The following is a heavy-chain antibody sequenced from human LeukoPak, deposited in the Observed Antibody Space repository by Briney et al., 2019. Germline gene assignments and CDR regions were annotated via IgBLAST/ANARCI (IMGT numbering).Heavy chain of an antibody. Sequence: GGSLRLSCAASGFTFSSYAMSWVRQAPGKGLEWVSAISSSDSDTYHADSVKGRFTISRDKSKNTLYLQMNSLRAEDTAVYYRARQIGYCSSGTCYFDFWGQGSLVTVSS. CDR2: ISSSDSDT. CDR3: ARQIGYCSSGTCYFDF. CDR1: GFTFSSYA. V-gene: IGHV3-23*01. D-gene: IGHD2-15*01. J-gene: IGHJ4*02.